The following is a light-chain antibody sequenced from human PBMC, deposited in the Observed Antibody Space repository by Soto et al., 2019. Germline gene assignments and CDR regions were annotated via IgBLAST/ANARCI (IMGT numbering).Light chain of an antibody. CDR1: SRDVADYNY. Sequence: QSVLTQPASVSGSPGQSITISCTGTSRDVADYNYVSWYQQHPAKAPKLMIYEVSNRPSGVSNRFSGSKSGNTASLTISGLQAEDEADYYCSLFTSDSTYVFGTGTKLTVL. CDR3: SLFTSDSTYV. CDR2: EVS. J-gene: IGLJ1*01. V-gene: IGLV2-14*01.